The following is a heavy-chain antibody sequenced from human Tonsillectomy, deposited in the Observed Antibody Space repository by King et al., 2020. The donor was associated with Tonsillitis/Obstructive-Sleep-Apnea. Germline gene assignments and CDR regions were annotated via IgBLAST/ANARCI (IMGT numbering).Heavy chain of an antibody. CDR1: GFTFSSYA. D-gene: IGHD1-26*01. CDR3: ARDRGWEYDYYYYMDV. J-gene: IGHJ6*03. Sequence: VQLVESGGGVVQPGRSLRLSCAASGFTFSSYAIHWVRQAPGKGLEWVAVISYDGSSKYYADSVKGRFTISRDNSKNTLFLQMNSLTAQDTAVYYCARDRGWEYDYYYYMDVWGKGSTVTVSS. V-gene: IGHV3-30*01. CDR2: ISYDGSSK.